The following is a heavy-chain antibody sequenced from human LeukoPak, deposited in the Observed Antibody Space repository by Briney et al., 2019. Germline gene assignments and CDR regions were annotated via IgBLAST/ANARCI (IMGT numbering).Heavy chain of an antibody. CDR2: IYYSGGT. CDR1: GGSISSYY. J-gene: IGHJ5*02. D-gene: IGHD3-10*01. Sequence: ASETLSLTCTVSGGSISSYYWSWIRQPPGKGLEWIGYIYYSGGTNYNPSLKSRVTISVDTSKNQFSLKLSSVTAADTAVYYCARDLGRGYYYGSGGFDPWGQGTLVTVSS. CDR3: ARDLGRGYYYGSGGFDP. V-gene: IGHV4-59*01.